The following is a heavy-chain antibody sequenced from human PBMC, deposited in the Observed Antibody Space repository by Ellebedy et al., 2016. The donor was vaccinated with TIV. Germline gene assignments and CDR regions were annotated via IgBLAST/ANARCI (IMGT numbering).Heavy chain of an antibody. CDR3: ARISVYQPLLYSPSIDY. V-gene: IGHV4-34*01. Sequence: SETLSLXXAVYGGSFSGYYWSWIRQPPGKGLEWIGEINHSGSTNYNPSLKSRVTISVDTSKNQFSLKLSSVTAADTAVYYCARISVYQPLLYSPSIDYWGQGTLVTVSS. CDR2: INHSGST. D-gene: IGHD2-2*01. CDR1: GGSFSGYY. J-gene: IGHJ4*02.